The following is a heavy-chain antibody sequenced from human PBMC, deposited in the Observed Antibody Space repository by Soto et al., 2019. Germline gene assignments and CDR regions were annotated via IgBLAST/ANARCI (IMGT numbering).Heavy chain of an antibody. CDR1: GFTFSSYA. Sequence: GGSLRLSCAASGFTFSSYAMSWVRQAPGKGLEWVSAISGSGGSTYYADSVKGRFTISRDNSKNTLYLQMNSLRAEDTAVYYCAKAQGAARPAGGLDAFDIWGQGTMVTVSS. D-gene: IGHD6-6*01. V-gene: IGHV3-23*01. CDR3: AKAQGAARPAGGLDAFDI. J-gene: IGHJ3*02. CDR2: ISGSGGST.